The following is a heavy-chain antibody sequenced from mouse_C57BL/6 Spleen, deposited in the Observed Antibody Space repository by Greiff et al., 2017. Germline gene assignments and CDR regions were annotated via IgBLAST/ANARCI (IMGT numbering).Heavy chain of an antibody. V-gene: IGHV1-59*01. CDR2: IDPSDSYT. CDR1: GYTFTSYW. J-gene: IGHJ4*01. Sequence: VKLQQPGAELVRPGTSVKLSCKASGYTFTSYWMHWVKQRPGQGLEWIGVIDPSDSYTNYNQKFKGKATLTVDTSSSTAYMQRSSLTSEDSAVYYCARWGDYYAMDCWGQGTSVPVSS. CDR3: ARWGDYYAMDC.